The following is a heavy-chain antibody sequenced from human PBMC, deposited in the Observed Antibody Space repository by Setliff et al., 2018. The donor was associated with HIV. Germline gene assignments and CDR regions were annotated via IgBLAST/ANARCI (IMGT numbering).Heavy chain of an antibody. V-gene: IGHV4-34*01. CDR2: VNHSGST. J-gene: IGHJ4*02. CDR1: GGSFSGYY. D-gene: IGHD3-22*01. CDR3: ARGFHYDSSGHPPNWFYFDF. Sequence: SETLSLTCAVYGGSFSGYYWSWIRQPPGKGLEWIGEVNHSGSTNYNPSLKSRVTISVDTSKNQFSLKLSSVTAADTAVYYCARGFHYDSSGHPPNWFYFDFWGQGTLVTVSP.